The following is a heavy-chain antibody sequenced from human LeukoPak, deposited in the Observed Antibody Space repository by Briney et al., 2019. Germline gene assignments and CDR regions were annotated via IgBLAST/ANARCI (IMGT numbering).Heavy chain of an antibody. CDR2: IYYSGTT. Sequence: PSETLSLTCTVSGGSISSSSYYWGWIRQPPGKGLEWIGNIYYSGTTYYNPSLRSRVTISVDTSKNQFSLKLSSVTAADTAVYYRARLPIITFGGVTFYYFDYWGQGTLVTVSS. CDR1: GGSISSSSYY. D-gene: IGHD3-16*01. V-gene: IGHV4-39*01. CDR3: ARLPIITFGGVTFYYFDY. J-gene: IGHJ4*02.